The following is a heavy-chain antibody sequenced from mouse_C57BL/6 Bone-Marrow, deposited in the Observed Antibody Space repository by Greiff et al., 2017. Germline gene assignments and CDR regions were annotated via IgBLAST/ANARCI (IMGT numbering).Heavy chain of an antibody. CDR2: INPSSGYT. CDR1: GYTFTSYT. CDR3: ARGGLQFAY. D-gene: IGHD2-4*01. J-gene: IGHJ3*01. V-gene: IGHV1-4*01. Sequence: QVQLQQSGAELARPGASVKMSCKASGYTFTSYTMHWVKQRPGQGLEWIGYINPSSGYTKYNQKFKDKATLTADKSSSTAYMHLSSLTSEDSAVYYCARGGLQFAYWGQGTLVTVSA.